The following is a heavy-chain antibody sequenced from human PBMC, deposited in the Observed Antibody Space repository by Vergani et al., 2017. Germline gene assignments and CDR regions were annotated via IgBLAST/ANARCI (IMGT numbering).Heavy chain of an antibody. CDR1: GYTFSNYY. CDR3: AGEDYGILTGYRY. D-gene: IGHD3-9*01. CDR2: INPSGGHT. V-gene: IGHV1-46*03. J-gene: IGHJ4*02. Sequence: QVQVVQSGAEVKKSGASVKVSCKTSGYTFSNYYMHWVRQAPGQGLEWMGIINPSGGHTNYAQKFQGRVTMTRDTSTSTVYMELSSLRSEDTAIDYCAGEDYGILTGYRYWGQGTLVTVSA.